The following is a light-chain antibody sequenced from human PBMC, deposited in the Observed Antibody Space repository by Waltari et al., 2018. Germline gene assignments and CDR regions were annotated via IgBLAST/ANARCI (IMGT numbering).Light chain of an antibody. Sequence: NFMLTQPHSVSESPGKTVTISCPGSSGSIASNYVTWYQQRPGSAPTTVIYEDKQRPSGVPDRFSGSIDTSSNSASLTISGLKTEDEADYYCQSYHSANWVFGGGTKVTVL. V-gene: IGLV6-57*02. CDR1: SGSIASNY. J-gene: IGLJ3*02. CDR3: QSYHSANWV. CDR2: EDK.